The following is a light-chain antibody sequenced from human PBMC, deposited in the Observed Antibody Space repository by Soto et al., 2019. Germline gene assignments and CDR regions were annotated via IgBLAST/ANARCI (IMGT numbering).Light chain of an antibody. V-gene: IGKV3D-15*01. CDR3: QQYNDWPLT. CDR1: QSVSSSY. CDR2: GAF. Sequence: EIVLTQSPGTLSLSPWERATLSCRASQSVSSSYLAWYQQKPGQAPRLLIYGAFNRATGIPARFSGTGSGTEFTLTISSLQSEDFALYYCQQYNDWPLTFGQGTKVDIK. J-gene: IGKJ1*01.